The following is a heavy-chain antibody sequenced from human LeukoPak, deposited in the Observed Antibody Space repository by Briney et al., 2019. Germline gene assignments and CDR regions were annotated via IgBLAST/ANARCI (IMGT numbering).Heavy chain of an antibody. Sequence: SGGSLRLSCAASGFTFSSYAMSWVRQAPGKGLEWVSAISGSGGDTYYADSVKGRFTISRDNSKNTLYLQMNSLRAEDTAVYYCAKGCSGGSSYSAIDSWGQGSLVTVSS. V-gene: IGHV3-23*01. D-gene: IGHD2-15*01. CDR1: GFTFSSYA. CDR2: ISGSGGDT. J-gene: IGHJ4*02. CDR3: AKGCSGGSSYSAIDS.